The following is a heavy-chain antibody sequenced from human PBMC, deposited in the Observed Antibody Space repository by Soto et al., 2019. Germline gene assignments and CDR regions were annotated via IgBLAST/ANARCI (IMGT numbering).Heavy chain of an antibody. Sequence: QIHLVQSEPEVRKPGASVKVSCKPSGYTFTSNGFIWVRQTPGQGLEGMGWIGAYNGDTNYAPKFQGRVTMTTDTHTSTAYMALRSLRSDDTAVYFCTRAIAATGPAEYWGQGTLVTVSS. V-gene: IGHV1-18*01. CDR3: TRAIAATGPAEY. CDR1: GYTFTSNG. D-gene: IGHD6-13*01. J-gene: IGHJ4*02. CDR2: IGAYNGDT.